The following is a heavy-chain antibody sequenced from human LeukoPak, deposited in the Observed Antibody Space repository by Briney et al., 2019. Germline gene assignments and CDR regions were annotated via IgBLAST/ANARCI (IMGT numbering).Heavy chain of an antibody. Sequence: SETLSLTCTVSGGSISSYYWSWIRQLPGKGLEWTGYIFHTGSTHYNPSLRSRVTISVDTSKNQFSLKLSAAATADTAVYHCARDVGYDYVWGSYRYFDSWGQGTLVTVSS. D-gene: IGHD3-16*02. V-gene: IGHV4-59*01. J-gene: IGHJ4*02. CDR2: IFHTGST. CDR1: GGSISSYY. CDR3: ARDVGYDYVWGSYRYFDS.